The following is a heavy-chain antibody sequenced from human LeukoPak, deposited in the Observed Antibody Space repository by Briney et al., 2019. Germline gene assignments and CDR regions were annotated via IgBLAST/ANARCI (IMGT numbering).Heavy chain of an antibody. J-gene: IGHJ4*02. V-gene: IGHV3-23*01. Sequence: GGSLRLSCAASGFTFSSYAMSWVRQAPGKGLEWVSAISGSGGSTYYADSVKGRFTISRDNSKNTLYLQMNSLRAEDTAVYYCAIERSRWGYYDSSGYFNYWGQGTLVTVSS. CDR2: ISGSGGST. CDR3: AIERSRWGYYDSSGYFNY. D-gene: IGHD3-22*01. CDR1: GFTFSSYA.